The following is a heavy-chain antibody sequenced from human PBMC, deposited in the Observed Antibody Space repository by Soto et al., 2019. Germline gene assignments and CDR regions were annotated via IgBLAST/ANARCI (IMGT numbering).Heavy chain of an antibody. Sequence: QVQLQESGPGLVKPSQTLSLTCIVSGGSISSGDYYWSWVRQPPGKGLEGIGYIYYSGSTYYNPSLKSRVTISADTSKNQFSLKLSSVTAADTAVYYCARAKGLLTVTTSWFDPWGQGTLVTVSS. V-gene: IGHV4-30-4*01. CDR3: ARAKGLLTVTTSWFDP. CDR1: GGSISSGDYY. CDR2: IYYSGST. D-gene: IGHD4-17*01. J-gene: IGHJ5*02.